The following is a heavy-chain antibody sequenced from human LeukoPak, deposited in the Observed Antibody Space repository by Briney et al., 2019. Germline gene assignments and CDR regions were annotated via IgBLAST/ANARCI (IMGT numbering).Heavy chain of an antibody. CDR2: INPNTGDT. D-gene: IGHD5-12*01. V-gene: IGHV1-2*02. CDR1: GYTFTGQF. CDR3: ASYPRYMRSPPFAY. J-gene: IGHJ4*02. Sequence: ASVKVSCKASGYTFTGQFMHWVRQAPGQGLEWMGWINPNTGDTNYAQKFQGRVTMTRDTTINTAYMDLSRLTSDDTAVYYCASYPRYMRSPPFAYWGQGTLVTVSS.